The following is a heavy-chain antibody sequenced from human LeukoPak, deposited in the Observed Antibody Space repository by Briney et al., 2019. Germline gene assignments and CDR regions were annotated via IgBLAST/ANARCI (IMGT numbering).Heavy chain of an antibody. V-gene: IGHV3-66*02. CDR3: ARARGYLAIDY. J-gene: IGHJ4*02. Sequence: GGSLRLSCAASGFTVSSNYMNWVRQAPGKGLEWVSVLYSAGNTFYADSVKGRFTISRDNSKNTLYLQMSSLRPEDTAVYYCARARGYLAIDYWGQGTLVTVSS. CDR2: LYSAGNT. CDR1: GFTVSSNY. D-gene: IGHD2-15*01.